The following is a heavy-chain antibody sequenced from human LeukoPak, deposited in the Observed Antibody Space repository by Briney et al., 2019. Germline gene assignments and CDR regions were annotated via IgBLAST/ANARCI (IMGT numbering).Heavy chain of an antibody. CDR3: ARDAGSTTLDAFDI. J-gene: IGHJ3*02. V-gene: IGHV3-21*01. D-gene: IGHD2-2*01. Sequence: GGSLRLSCAASGFTLSSYWMHWVRQAPGKGLEWVSSISSSSSYIYYADSVKGRFTISRDNAKNSLYLQMNSLRAEDTAVYYCARDAGSTTLDAFDIWGQGTMVTVSS. CDR2: ISSSSSYI. CDR1: GFTLSSYW.